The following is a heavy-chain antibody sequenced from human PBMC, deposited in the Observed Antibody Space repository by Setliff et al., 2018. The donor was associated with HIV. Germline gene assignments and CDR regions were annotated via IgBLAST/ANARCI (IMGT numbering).Heavy chain of an antibody. J-gene: IGHJ4*02. V-gene: IGHV4-34*01. CDR3: TRAQIAAPRPFDY. D-gene: IGHD2-21*01. Sequence: PSETLSLTCAVYGGAFNGYYWTWIRQSPGRGLEWIGEINHKGVTNYSPSLMRRATISAEASKSQFSLRLSSVTAADTALYFCTRAQIAAPRPFDYWGQGTLVTVSS. CDR2: INHKGVT. CDR1: GGAFNGYY.